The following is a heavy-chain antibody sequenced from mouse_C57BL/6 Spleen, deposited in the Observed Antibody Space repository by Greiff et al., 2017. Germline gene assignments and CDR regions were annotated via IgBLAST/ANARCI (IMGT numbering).Heavy chain of an antibody. V-gene: IGHV1-59*01. Sequence: QVQLQQPGAELVRPGTSVKLSCKASGYTFTSYWMHWVKQRPGQGLEWIGVIDPSDSYTNYNPKFKGKATLTVDTSSSTAYMQLSSLTSEDSAVYYCAREMNYYGSSGLDYWGQGTTLTVSS. J-gene: IGHJ2*01. CDR2: IDPSDSYT. CDR1: GYTFTSYW. CDR3: AREMNYYGSSGLDY. D-gene: IGHD1-1*01.